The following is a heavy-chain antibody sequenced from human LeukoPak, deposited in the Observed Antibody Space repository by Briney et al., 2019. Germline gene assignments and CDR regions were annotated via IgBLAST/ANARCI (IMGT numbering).Heavy chain of an antibody. CDR1: GGSFSDYY. Sequence: SETLSLTCAVYGGSFSDYYWSWIRQPPGKGLEWIGEINHSGSTNYNPSLKSRVTISVDTSKNQFSLKLSSVTAADTAVYYCARNPDGGYSQEKDVWGKGTTVTISS. J-gene: IGHJ6*04. CDR3: ARNPDGGYSQEKDV. D-gene: IGHD2-21*01. V-gene: IGHV4-34*01. CDR2: INHSGST.